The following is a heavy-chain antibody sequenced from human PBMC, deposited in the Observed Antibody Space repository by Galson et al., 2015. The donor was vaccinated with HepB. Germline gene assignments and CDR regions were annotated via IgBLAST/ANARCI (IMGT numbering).Heavy chain of an antibody. CDR1: GDSVSSHSAA. D-gene: IGHD6-13*01. Sequence: CAISGDSVSSHSAAWNWIRQSPSRGLEWLGRTYYRSKWYNDYAVSVKSRITINPDTSKNQFSLQLNSVTPEDTAVHYCARATIAAAGYYYYGMDVWGQGTTVTVSS. V-gene: IGHV6-1*01. CDR3: ARATIAAAGYYYYGMDV. J-gene: IGHJ6*02. CDR2: TYYRSKWYN.